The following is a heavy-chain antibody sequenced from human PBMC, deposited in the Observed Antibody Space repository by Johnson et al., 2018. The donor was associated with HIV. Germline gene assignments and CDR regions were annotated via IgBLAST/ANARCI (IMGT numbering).Heavy chain of an antibody. D-gene: IGHD3-10*01. CDR2: IGSAGET. CDR1: GFSVSSHD. V-gene: IGHV3-13*01. J-gene: IGHJ3*02. Sequence: VQLVESGGGVVQPGRSLRLSCVVSGFSVSSHDMHWVRQVRGKGLEWVAGIGSAGETYYPGSVKGRFTISRENAHNSLFLQMNSLRGEDTAVYYCARDPYTSAGNPFDIWGQGTMVTVSS. CDR3: ARDPYTSAGNPFDI.